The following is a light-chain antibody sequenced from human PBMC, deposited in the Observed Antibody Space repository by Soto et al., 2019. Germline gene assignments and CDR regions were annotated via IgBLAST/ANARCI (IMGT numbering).Light chain of an antibody. CDR1: QSLTSNF. V-gene: IGKV3-20*01. J-gene: IGKJ3*01. Sequence: EIVLTQSPGTLSLSPGETATLSCRASQSLTSNFVAWYQQKPGQAPRLLVYGASYRPTGIPDRFSGSGSGTDFTLTINRLEPEDFAVYYCEQYVSSPFTFGPGTKVDL. CDR2: GAS. CDR3: EQYVSSPFT.